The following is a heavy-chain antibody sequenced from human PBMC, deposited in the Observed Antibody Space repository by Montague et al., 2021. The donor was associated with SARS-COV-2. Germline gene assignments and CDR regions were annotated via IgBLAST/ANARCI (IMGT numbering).Heavy chain of an antibody. D-gene: IGHD2-8*01. CDR3: ARDDPYCTNGVCYTGNWFDP. Sequence: CAISGDSVSSNRAAWNWIRQSPSRGLEWLGRTYYRSKWYNDYAVSVKSRITTNPDTSKNQFSLQLNSVTPGDTAVYYCARDDPYCTNGVCYTGNWFDPWGQGTLVTVSS. J-gene: IGHJ5*02. CDR1: GDSVSSNRAA. V-gene: IGHV6-1*01. CDR2: TYYRSKWYN.